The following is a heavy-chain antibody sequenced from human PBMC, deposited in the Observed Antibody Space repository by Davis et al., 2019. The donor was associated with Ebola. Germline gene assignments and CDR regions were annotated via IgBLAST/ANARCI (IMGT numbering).Heavy chain of an antibody. J-gene: IGHJ6*02. Sequence: ASVKVSCKASGYTFTGYYMHWVRQAPGQGLEWMGWINPNSGGTNYAQKFQGRVTMTRDTSISTAYMELSRLRSDDTAVYYCARELGSAGFGEFGMDVWGQGTTVTVFS. D-gene: IGHD3-10*01. CDR2: INPNSGGT. CDR3: ARELGSAGFGEFGMDV. CDR1: GYTFTGYY. V-gene: IGHV1-2*02.